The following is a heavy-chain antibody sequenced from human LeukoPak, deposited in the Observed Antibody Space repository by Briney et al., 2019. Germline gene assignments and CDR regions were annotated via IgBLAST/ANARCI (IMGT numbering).Heavy chain of an antibody. CDR1: GGSFSGYY. J-gene: IGHJ3*02. D-gene: IGHD4-17*01. CDR3: ARALDDYGDYVGAFDI. CDR2: INHSVST. Sequence: SETLSLTCAVYGGSFSGYYWSWIRQPPGKGLEWIGEINHSVSTNYNPSLKSRVTISGDTSKNQFSLKLSSVTATDTAVYYCARALDDYGDYVGAFDIWGQGTMVTVSS. V-gene: IGHV4-34*01.